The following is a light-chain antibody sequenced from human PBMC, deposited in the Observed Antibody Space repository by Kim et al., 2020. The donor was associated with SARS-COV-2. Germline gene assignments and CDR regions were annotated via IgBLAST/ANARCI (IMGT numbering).Light chain of an antibody. Sequence: GQSITISGTASTSAVGGYNYVSWYQQHPGKAPKLMICDVSNRPSGVSNRFSGSKSGNTASLTISGLQAEDEADYYCSSYTSSSTVVFGGGTQLTVL. CDR2: DVS. CDR3: SSYTSSSTVV. CDR1: TSAVGGYNY. J-gene: IGLJ2*01. V-gene: IGLV2-14*03.